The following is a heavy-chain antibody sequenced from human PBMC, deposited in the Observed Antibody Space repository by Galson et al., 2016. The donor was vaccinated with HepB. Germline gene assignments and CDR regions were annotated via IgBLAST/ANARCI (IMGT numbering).Heavy chain of an antibody. CDR3: ARGGYYDSSGSLRY. CDR2: INPSGGST. V-gene: IGHV1-46*01. D-gene: IGHD3-22*01. J-gene: IGHJ4*02. Sequence: SVKVSCKASGYTFTRYYIHWVRQAPGQGLEWMGVINPSGGSTKDAQKFQGRVTMTRDTSTNTVYMELSSLRSEDTAVYFCARGGYYDSSGSLRYWGQGTLVTVSS. CDR1: GYTFTRYY.